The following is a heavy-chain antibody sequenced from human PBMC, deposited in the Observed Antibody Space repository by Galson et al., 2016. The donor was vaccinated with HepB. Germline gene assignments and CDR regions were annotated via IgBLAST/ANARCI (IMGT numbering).Heavy chain of an antibody. D-gene: IGHD3-10*01. V-gene: IGHV1-2*02. CDR2: INPNNGGT. Sequence: SVKVSCKASGYIFTGQYIHWVRQAPGQGLEWMGWINPNNGGTKDVQKFQGRVTMTRATSISTAYMELSRLTSDDTAVYYCARDSGSGTLDYWGQGTLVTVSS. J-gene: IGHJ4*02. CDR1: GYIFTGQY. CDR3: ARDSGSGTLDY.